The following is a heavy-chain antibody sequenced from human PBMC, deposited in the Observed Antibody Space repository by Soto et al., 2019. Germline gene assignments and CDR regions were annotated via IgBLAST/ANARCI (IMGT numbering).Heavy chain of an antibody. Sequence: SGPTLVNPTQTLTLTCTFSGFSLSTSDVGVGWIRQLPGKALEWLAIIYWDDDKRYSPSLKSRLTITKDTSKNQVVLTVTNMDPVDTATYYCAHSKYSRSSFDYWGQGTLVTVSS. CDR3: AHSKYSRSSFDY. CDR2: IYWDDDK. CDR1: GFSLSTSDVG. D-gene: IGHD6-6*01. V-gene: IGHV2-5*02. J-gene: IGHJ4*02.